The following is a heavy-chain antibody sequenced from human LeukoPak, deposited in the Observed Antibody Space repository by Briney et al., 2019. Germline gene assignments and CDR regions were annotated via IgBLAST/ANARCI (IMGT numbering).Heavy chain of an antibody. V-gene: IGHV3-48*01. CDR1: GFTFSSYS. J-gene: IGHJ4*02. Sequence: PGGSLRLSCAASGFTFSSYSMNWVRQAPGKGQEWVSYISSGSSSIYYADSVKGRFTISRDNAKNSLYLQMNSLRAEDTAVYYCARDRWYCSSTSCYGYYFDYWGQGTLVTVSS. CDR2: ISSGSSSI. D-gene: IGHD2-2*01. CDR3: ARDRWYCSSTSCYGYYFDY.